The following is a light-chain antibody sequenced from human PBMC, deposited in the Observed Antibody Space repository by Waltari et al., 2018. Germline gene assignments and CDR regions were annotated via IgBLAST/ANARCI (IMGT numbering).Light chain of an antibody. J-gene: IGKJ4*01. V-gene: IGKV3-11*01. CDR1: QSVSGY. Sequence: EIVLTQSPATVSLSPGERATLSCRASQSVSGYLDWYQQKPGQAPRLLLYGTSTRATGIPARFSGSGSGTDFTLTISSLEPEDFAAYYCQQRNNSPLTFGGGTKVEIK. CDR3: QQRNNSPLT. CDR2: GTS.